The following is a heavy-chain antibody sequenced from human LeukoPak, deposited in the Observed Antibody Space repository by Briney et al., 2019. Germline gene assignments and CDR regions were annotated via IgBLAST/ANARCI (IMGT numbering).Heavy chain of an antibody. D-gene: IGHD3-22*01. CDR1: GGSISSYY. J-gene: IGHJ4*02. V-gene: IGHV4-59*08. Sequence: SETLSLTWTVSGGSISSYYWSWIRQPPGKGLEWIGYIYYSGSTNYNPSLKSRVTISVDTSKNQFSLKLSSVTAADTAVYYCARHTYYYDSSGYYWVGFDYWGQGTLVTVSS. CDR3: ARHTYYYDSSGYYWVGFDY. CDR2: IYYSGST.